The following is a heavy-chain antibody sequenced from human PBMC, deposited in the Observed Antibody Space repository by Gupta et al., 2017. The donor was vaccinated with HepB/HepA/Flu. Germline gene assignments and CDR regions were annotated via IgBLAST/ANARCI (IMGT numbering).Heavy chain of an antibody. CDR3: ARGALYNYAIDS. CDR1: GGSITNTNFY. J-gene: IGHJ4*02. CDR2: IAYSGTT. Sequence: QLQLQESGPGLVKPSETLSLICTVPGGSITNTNFYWGWIRQPPGKGLEWIATIAYSGTTYYNPSLKSRITISGDENRLSLEVTSMTAADTAVYYGARGALYNYAIDSWGQGTLVTVSS. V-gene: IGHV4-39*01. D-gene: IGHD5-18*01.